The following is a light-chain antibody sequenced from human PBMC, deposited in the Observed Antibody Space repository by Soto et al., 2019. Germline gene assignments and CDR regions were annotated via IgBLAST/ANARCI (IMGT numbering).Light chain of an antibody. CDR1: QTISSW. V-gene: IGKV1-5*03. CDR3: QHYKSYSEA. J-gene: IGKJ1*01. Sequence: DIQMTQSPSTLSGSVGDRVTITCRASQTISSWLAWYQQKPGKAPKLLIYKASTLKSGVPSRFRGSGSGTEFTLTISSLQPDDFATYYCQHYKSYSEAFGQGTQVELK. CDR2: KAS.